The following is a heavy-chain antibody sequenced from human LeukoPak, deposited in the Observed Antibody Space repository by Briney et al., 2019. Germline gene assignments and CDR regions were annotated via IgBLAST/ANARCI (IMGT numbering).Heavy chain of an antibody. CDR1: GFTFSSYG. CDR3: AREGRAYRYSSSWYPTPSWFDP. J-gene: IGHJ5*02. Sequence: GGSLRLSCAASGFTFSSYGMSWVRQAPGKGLEWVSAISGSGGSTYYADSVKGRFTISRNNSKNTLYLQMNSLRAEDTAVYYCAREGRAYRYSSSWYPTPSWFDPWGQGTLVTVSS. CDR2: ISGSGGST. V-gene: IGHV3-23*01. D-gene: IGHD6-13*01.